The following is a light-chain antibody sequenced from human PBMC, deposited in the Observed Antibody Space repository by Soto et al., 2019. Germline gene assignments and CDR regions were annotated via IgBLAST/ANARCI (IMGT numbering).Light chain of an antibody. CDR3: LQYDSYPYS. CDR2: GAS. V-gene: IGKV3-15*01. Sequence: IVLTQSPATLSVSPGARATIFCSACQRVSGNLAWYQQTPGRAPRLLIYGASIMATGFPYRFSGSGSGTEFTLTISGLQPDDYASYFCLQYDSYPYSFGQGTKVDIK. J-gene: IGKJ2*01. CDR1: QRVSGN.